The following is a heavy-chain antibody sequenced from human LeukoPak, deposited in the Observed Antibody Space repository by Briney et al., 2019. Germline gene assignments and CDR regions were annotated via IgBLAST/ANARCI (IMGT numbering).Heavy chain of an antibody. Sequence: SETLSFTCTGSGGSISSGTYYWSWIRQPAEKGLEWVGRIYSSGTTNYSPSLKSRVTMSVDTSKNQFSLKLSSVTAADTAVYYCARDRYYYDSSGYLFFDYWGQGTLVTVSS. J-gene: IGHJ4*02. CDR3: ARDRYYYDSSGYLFFDY. CDR1: GGSISSGTYY. CDR2: IYSSGTT. D-gene: IGHD3-22*01. V-gene: IGHV4-61*02.